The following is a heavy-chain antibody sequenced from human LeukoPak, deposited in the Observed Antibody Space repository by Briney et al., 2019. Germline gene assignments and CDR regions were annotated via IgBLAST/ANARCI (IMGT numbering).Heavy chain of an antibody. Sequence: GASVKVSCKASGYTFTSYDINWVRQATGQGLEWMGWMSPNSGNTGYAQKFQGRVTMTRNTSISTAYMELSSLRSEDTAVYYCARTYDILTGQFDYWGQGTLVTVSS. CDR3: ARTYDILTGQFDY. D-gene: IGHD3-9*01. CDR2: MSPNSGNT. J-gene: IGHJ4*02. V-gene: IGHV1-8*01. CDR1: GYTFTSYD.